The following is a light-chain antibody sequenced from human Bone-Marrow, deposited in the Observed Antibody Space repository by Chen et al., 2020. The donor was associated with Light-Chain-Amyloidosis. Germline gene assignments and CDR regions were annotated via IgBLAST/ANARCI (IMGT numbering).Light chain of an antibody. J-gene: IGLJ2*01. CDR2: DVS. Sequence: QSAMTQPASVSGYPGQSITISCTGTSSDVGAYNYVSWYQQHPGKAPKLMIYDVSNRPSGVPYRFSGSKSGNTASLTISGLQAEDEADYHCRAYISSSTLVVFGGGTKLTVL. V-gene: IGLV2-14*01. CDR1: SSDVGAYNY. CDR3: RAYISSSTLVV.